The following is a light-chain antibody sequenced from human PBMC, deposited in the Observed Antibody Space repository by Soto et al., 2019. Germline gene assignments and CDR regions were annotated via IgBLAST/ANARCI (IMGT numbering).Light chain of an antibody. V-gene: IGKV1-12*01. Sequence: DIQMTQSPSSVSASVGDRVTITCRASQGISSWLAWYQQKPGKAPKFLIFPASSLQSGVPSRFSGSGSGTDFTPPPSSPQPEVFAPNYGQQPSFSPPTFCGGPRVDI. CDR1: QGISSW. J-gene: IGKJ4*01. CDR2: PAS. CDR3: QQPSFSPPT.